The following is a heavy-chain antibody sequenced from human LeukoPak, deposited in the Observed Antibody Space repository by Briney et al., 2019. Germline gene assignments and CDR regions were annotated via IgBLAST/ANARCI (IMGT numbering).Heavy chain of an antibody. CDR3: ARALSNYNYDAFDI. D-gene: IGHD1-1*01. CDR1: GGSFSGYY. CDR2: INHSGST. V-gene: IGHV4-34*01. J-gene: IGHJ3*02. Sequence: SETLSLTCAVYGGSFSGYYWSWLRQPPGKGLEWIGEINHSGSTNYNPSLKSRVTISVDTSKNQFSLKLSSVTAADTAVYYCARALSNYNYDAFDIWGQGTMVTVSS.